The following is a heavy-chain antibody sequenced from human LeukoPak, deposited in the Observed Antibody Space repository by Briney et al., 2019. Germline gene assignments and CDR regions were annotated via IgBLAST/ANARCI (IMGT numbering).Heavy chain of an antibody. CDR3: VGYYYDSSGYYYFDY. Sequence: GGSLRLSCAASGFTFSSYAMSWVRQAPGKGLEWVSAISGSGGSTYYADSVKGRFTISRDNSKNTLYLQMNSLGAEDTAVYYCVGYYYDSSGYYYFDYWGQGTLVTVSS. CDR2: ISGSGGST. CDR1: GFTFSSYA. V-gene: IGHV3-23*01. J-gene: IGHJ4*02. D-gene: IGHD3-22*01.